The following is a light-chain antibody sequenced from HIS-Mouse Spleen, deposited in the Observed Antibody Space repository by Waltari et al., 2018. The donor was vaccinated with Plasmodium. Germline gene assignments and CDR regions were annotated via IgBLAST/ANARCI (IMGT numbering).Light chain of an antibody. V-gene: IGLV2-14*03. Sequence: QSALTQPASVSGSPGQSVTLSCTGTSSDAGGYNSVSWYQQHPGKAPKLMIYDVSNRPSGVSNRFSGSKSGNTASLTISGLQAEDEADYYCSSYTSSSTRVFGGGTKLTVL. CDR1: SSDAGGYNS. J-gene: IGLJ3*02. CDR2: DVS. CDR3: SSYTSSSTRV.